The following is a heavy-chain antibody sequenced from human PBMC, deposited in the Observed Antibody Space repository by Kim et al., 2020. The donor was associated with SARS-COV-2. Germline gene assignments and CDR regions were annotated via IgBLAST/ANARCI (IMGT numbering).Heavy chain of an antibody. CDR1: GGSISSSSYY. Sequence: SETLSLTCTVSGGSISSSSYYWGWIRQPPGKGLEWIGSIYYSGSTYYNPSLKRRVTITVDTSKNHFSLKLSSVTAADTAVYYCARQENWVDYWGQGTLVTVSS. D-gene: IGHD7-27*01. V-gene: IGHV4-39*01. CDR2: IYYSGST. J-gene: IGHJ4*02. CDR3: ARQENWVDY.